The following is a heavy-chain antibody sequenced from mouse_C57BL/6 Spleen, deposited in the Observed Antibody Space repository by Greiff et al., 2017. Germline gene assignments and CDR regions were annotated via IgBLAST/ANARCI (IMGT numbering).Heavy chain of an antibody. Sequence: QVHVKQSGAELVRPGASVTLSCKASGYTFTDYEMHWVKQTPVHGLEWIGAIDPETGGTAYNQQFTGKAILTADKSSSTAYMERRSLTAEDSAVYYCTRGRLGRFDYWGQGTTLTVSS. J-gene: IGHJ2*01. CDR3: TRGRLGRFDY. V-gene: IGHV1-15*01. CDR2: IDPETGGT. CDR1: GYTFTDYE. D-gene: IGHD4-1*01.